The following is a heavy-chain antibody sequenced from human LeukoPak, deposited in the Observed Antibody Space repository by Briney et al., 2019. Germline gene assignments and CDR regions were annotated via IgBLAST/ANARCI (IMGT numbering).Heavy chain of an antibody. CDR2: IRSKAHNYAT. D-gene: IGHD3-22*01. CDR3: TRIFYYETGGYYPDH. J-gene: IGHJ4*02. Sequence: GVSETLSCAPSVHPFCLSTLHGVPHSPERRRVGGGHIRSKAHNYATQYAASVKGRFTISRDDSKNTAYLQMNSLKTEDTAVYYCTRIFYYETGGYYPDHWGQGTLVTVSS. V-gene: IGHV3-73*01. CDR1: VHPFCLST.